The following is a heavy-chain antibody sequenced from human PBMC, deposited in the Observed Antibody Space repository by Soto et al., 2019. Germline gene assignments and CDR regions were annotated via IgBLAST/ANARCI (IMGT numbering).Heavy chain of an antibody. Sequence: GGSLRLSCAASGFTFSNAWMSWVRQAPGKGLEWVGRIKSKTDGGTTDYAAPVKGRFTISRDDSKNTLYLQMNSLKTEDTAVYYCTTDSYSSSLLVDYWGQGTLVTVSS. D-gene: IGHD6-13*01. CDR2: IKSKTDGGTT. V-gene: IGHV3-15*01. CDR3: TTDSYSSSLLVDY. J-gene: IGHJ4*02. CDR1: GFTFSNAW.